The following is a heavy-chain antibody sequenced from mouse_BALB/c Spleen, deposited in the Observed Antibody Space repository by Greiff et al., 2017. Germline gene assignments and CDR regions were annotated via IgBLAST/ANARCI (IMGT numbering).Heavy chain of an antibody. CDR2: ISYSGST. V-gene: IGHV3-2*02. Sequence: EVKLMESGPGLVKPSQSLSLTCTVTGYSITSDYAWNWIRQFPGNKLEWMGYISYSGSTSYNPSLKSRISITRDTSKNQFFLQLNSVTTEDTATYYCARGDGPDYYAMDYWGQGTSVTVSS. J-gene: IGHJ4*01. CDR3: ARGDGPDYYAMDY. CDR1: GYSITSDYA. D-gene: IGHD2-3*01.